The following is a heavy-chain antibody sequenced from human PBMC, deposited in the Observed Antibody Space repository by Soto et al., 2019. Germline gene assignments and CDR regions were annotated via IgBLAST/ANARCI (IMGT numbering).Heavy chain of an antibody. Sequence: QVQLVESGGGVVQPGRSLRLSCAASGFTFSSYGMHWVRQAPGKGLEWVAVIWYDGSNKYYADSVKGRFTISRDNSKNXXDLQRNSLRAEDTAVYYCARGRREFSSSRHVAFDIWGQGTMVTVSS. D-gene: IGHD6-13*01. CDR1: GFTFSSYG. J-gene: IGHJ3*02. V-gene: IGHV3-33*01. CDR3: ARGRREFSSSRHVAFDI. CDR2: IWYDGSNK.